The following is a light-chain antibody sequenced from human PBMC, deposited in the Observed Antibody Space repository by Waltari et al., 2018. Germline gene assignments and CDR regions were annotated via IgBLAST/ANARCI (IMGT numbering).Light chain of an antibody. Sequence: SSELTQDPAVSVALGPPVRITCQASTLRTSYASSYQQKSGQTPILVLFGKDKRPSGIPDRCSGYNSETTTSLTITGAQAEDEADYYCSSRDSSASHVLFAGGTKLTVL. CDR3: SSRDSSASHVL. J-gene: IGLJ2*01. CDR2: GKD. CDR1: TLRTSY. V-gene: IGLV3-19*01.